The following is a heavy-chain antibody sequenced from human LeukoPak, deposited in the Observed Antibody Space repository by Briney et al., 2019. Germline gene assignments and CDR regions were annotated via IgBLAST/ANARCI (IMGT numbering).Heavy chain of an antibody. J-gene: IGHJ4*02. CDR1: GFTFSSYA. D-gene: IGHD3-16*01. Sequence: PGRSLRLSCAASGFTFSSYAMHWVRRAPGKGLEWVAVISYDGSNKYYAVSVKGRFTISRDNAKNSLYLQMNSLRAEDTAVYYCARGFWAHTYYFDYWGQGTLVTVSS. CDR3: ARGFWAHTYYFDY. V-gene: IGHV3-30*04. CDR2: ISYDGSNK.